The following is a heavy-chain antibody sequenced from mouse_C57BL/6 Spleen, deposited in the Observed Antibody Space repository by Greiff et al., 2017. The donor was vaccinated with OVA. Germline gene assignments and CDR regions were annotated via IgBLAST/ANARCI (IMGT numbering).Heavy chain of an antibody. CDR1: GYTFTEYT. J-gene: IGHJ3*01. CDR2: FYPGSGSI. CDR3: ARHEEGFIYCYGSSSWFAY. Sequence: QVQLQQPGAELVKPGASVKLSCKASGYTFTEYTIHWVKQRSGQGLEWIGWFYPGSGSIKYNEKFKDKATLTADKSSSTVYMELSRLTSEDSAVYFCARHEEGFIYCYGSSSWFAYWGQGALVTVSA. V-gene: IGHV1-62-2*01. D-gene: IGHD1-1*01.